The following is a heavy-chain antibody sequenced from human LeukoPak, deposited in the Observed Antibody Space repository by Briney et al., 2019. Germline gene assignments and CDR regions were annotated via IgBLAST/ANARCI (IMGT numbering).Heavy chain of an antibody. CDR2: INHSGST. J-gene: IGHJ4*02. CDR3: ARGPGFRYYYGSGSHYYFDY. V-gene: IGHV4-34*01. D-gene: IGHD3-10*01. Sequence: SQTLSLTCAVYGGSFSGYYWSWIRQPPGKGLEWNGEINHSGSTNYNPSLKSRVTISVDTSKNQFSLKLSSVTAADTAVYYCARGPGFRYYYGSGSHYYFDYWGQGTLVTVSS. CDR1: GGSFSGYY.